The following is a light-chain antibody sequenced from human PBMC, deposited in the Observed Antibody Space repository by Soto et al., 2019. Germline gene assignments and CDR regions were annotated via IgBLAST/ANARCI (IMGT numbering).Light chain of an antibody. CDR1: NIGGKS. CDR2: YDS. V-gene: IGLV3-21*04. J-gene: IGLJ3*02. Sequence: SYVVTQAPAVSVAPGETATITCGGNNIGGKSVHWYQQRPGQAPVMVIYYDSDRASGIPERFSGRNTGNTATLTISRVEAGDEADYYCQAWDGGSDHRVFGGGTKLTVL. CDR3: QAWDGGSDHRV.